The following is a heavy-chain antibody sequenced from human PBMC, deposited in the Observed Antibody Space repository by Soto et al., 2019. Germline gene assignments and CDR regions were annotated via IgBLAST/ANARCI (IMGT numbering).Heavy chain of an antibody. J-gene: IGHJ6*02. CDR2: IYYSGST. CDR3: ARATYSNYVTAYYYYSGRDV. D-gene: IGHD4-4*01. CDR1: DGADISGSRY. V-gene: IGHV4-61*01. Sequence: SETLPHTVTVSDGADISGSRYWSWIRQPPGKGLEWIGYIYYSGSTNYNPSLKSRVTISVDTSKNQFSLKLSSVTAAGTAVYYCARATYSNYVTAYYYYSGRDVWGRGTAVTVSS.